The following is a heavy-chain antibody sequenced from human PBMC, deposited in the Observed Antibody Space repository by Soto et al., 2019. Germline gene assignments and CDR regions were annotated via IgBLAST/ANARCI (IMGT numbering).Heavy chain of an antibody. Sequence: QITLKESGPTLVKPTETLTLTCTVSGFPLSARGVGVGWIRQPPGKALEWLAIIYWNDDKHYSPSLKSRLTITKDTSKNQVVLSMTNTDPVDTAKYYCAHSPWGAAPDYWGQGTLVTVSS. CDR2: IYWNDDK. CDR3: AHSPWGAAPDY. CDR1: GFPLSARGVG. J-gene: IGHJ4*02. V-gene: IGHV2-5*01. D-gene: IGHD3-16*01.